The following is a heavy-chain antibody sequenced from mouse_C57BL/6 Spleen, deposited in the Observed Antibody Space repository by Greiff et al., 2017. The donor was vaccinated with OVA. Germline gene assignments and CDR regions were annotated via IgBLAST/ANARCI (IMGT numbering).Heavy chain of an antibody. CDR3: ARHRGYYPLDY. CDR1: GFTFSSYG. Sequence: EVMLVESGGDLVKPGGSLKLSCAASGFTFSSYGMSWVRQTPDKRLEWVATISSGGSYTYYPDSVKGRFTISRDNAKNTLYLQMSSLKSEDTAMYYCARHRGYYPLDYWGQGTTLTVSS. V-gene: IGHV5-6*01. J-gene: IGHJ2*01. D-gene: IGHD2-3*01. CDR2: ISSGGSYT.